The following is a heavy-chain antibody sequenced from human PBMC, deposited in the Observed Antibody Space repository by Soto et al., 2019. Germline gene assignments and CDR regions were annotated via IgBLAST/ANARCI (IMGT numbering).Heavy chain of an antibody. V-gene: IGHV3-30*14. J-gene: IGHJ6*02. CDR3: ANEVDVAFSSLHYGMDV. CDR2: ISYDGTYK. D-gene: IGHD5-12*01. Sequence: HPGGSLRLSCAASGFTFNNFAMHWVRQAPGKGLEWVAFISYDGTYKYYADSVRGRFTVYRDNSKSTLFLQMNSLKFEDTAVYVCANEVDVAFSSLHYGMDVWGQGTTVTVSS. CDR1: GFTFNNFA.